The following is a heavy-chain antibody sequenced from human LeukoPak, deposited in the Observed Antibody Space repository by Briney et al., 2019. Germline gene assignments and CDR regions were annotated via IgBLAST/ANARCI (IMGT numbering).Heavy chain of an antibody. J-gene: IGHJ6*02. CDR3: ARRSAYDFWSGYYSAYYYGMDV. CDR2: IYYSGST. CDR1: GGSVSSASYY. Sequence: SETLSLTCTVSGGSVSSASYYWSWIRQPPGKGLEWIAYIYYSGSTNYNPSLKSRVTISVDTSKNQFSLKLSSVTAADTAVYYCARRSAYDFWSGYYSAYYYGMDVWGQGTTVTVSS. D-gene: IGHD3-3*01. V-gene: IGHV4-61*01.